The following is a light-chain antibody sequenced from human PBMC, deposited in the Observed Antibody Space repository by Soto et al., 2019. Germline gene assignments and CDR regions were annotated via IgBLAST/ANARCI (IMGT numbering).Light chain of an antibody. CDR2: ATS. V-gene: IGKV3-11*01. J-gene: IGKJ4*01. CDR3: QQRYTWPLS. Sequence: IVLTQSPATLSLSPGERATLSCRASQGIFSHLDWFQQKPGQPPSLLLYATSNRASGVQARFSSSGYGTDSTLTISSHEPEDFAVYYCQQRYTWPLSFGGGTKVEIK. CDR1: QGIFSH.